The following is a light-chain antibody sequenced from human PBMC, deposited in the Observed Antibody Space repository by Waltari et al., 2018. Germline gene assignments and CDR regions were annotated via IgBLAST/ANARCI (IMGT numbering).Light chain of an antibody. Sequence: DIVMTQSPDSLAVSLGARATINRQSSQSIFYSSTNKNYLAWYQQKPGQPPKLLIYWASTRESGVPDRFSGTGSGTDFTLTISSLQAGDVAVYYCQQFYSTPLTFGGGTKVEIK. J-gene: IGKJ4*01. V-gene: IGKV4-1*01. CDR2: WAS. CDR3: QQFYSTPLT. CDR1: QSIFYSSTNKNY.